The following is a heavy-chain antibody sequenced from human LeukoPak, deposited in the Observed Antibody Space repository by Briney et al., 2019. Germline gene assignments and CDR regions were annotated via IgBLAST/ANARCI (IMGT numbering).Heavy chain of an antibody. V-gene: IGHV5-51*01. CDR3: ARGSYYGTLGFDY. J-gene: IGHJ4*02. Sequence: GESLKISCKASGYRFSRFWIGWVRQMPGKGLEWMGIIYPSDSDTRYSPSFRGQVTISADKSISTAYLQWSSLKASDTAMYYCARGSYYGTLGFDYWGQGTLVTVSS. D-gene: IGHD1-26*01. CDR2: IYPSDSDT. CDR1: GYRFSRFW.